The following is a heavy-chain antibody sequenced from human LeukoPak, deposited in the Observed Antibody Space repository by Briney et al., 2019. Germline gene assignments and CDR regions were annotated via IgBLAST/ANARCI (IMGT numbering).Heavy chain of an antibody. CDR1: GFTFSDYY. Sequence: PGGSLRLSCAASGFTFSDYYMSWIRQAPGKGLEWVSYISSSGSTIYYADSVKGRFTISRDNAKNSLYLQMNSLRAEDTAVYYCALLAAIFKGYYYGMDVWGQGTTVTVSS. CDR2: ISSSGSTI. J-gene: IGHJ6*02. CDR3: ALLAAIFKGYYYGMDV. V-gene: IGHV3-11*01. D-gene: IGHD5-18*01.